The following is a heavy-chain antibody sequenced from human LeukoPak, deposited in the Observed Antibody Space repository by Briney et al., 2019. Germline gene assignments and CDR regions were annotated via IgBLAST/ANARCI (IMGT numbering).Heavy chain of an antibody. D-gene: IGHD2-21*02. Sequence: GGSLRLSCAASGFTFSSYWMSWVRQAPGQGLEWVASIKYDGRDRNYVDSVKGRFTISRDNAKNSLYLQMNSLRAEDTAVYYCARDCSGDDCHGFWGQGTLVIVSS. CDR3: ARDCSGDDCHGF. CDR1: GFTFSSYW. V-gene: IGHV3-7*01. CDR2: IKYDGRDR. J-gene: IGHJ4*02.